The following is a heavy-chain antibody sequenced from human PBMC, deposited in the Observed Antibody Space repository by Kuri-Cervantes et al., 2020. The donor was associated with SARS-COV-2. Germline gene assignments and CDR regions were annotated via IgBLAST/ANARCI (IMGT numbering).Heavy chain of an antibody. CDR3: ARARGEYDFWSGYYPSYYYYYGMDV. V-gene: IGHV3-53*01. Sequence: GESLKTSCAASGFTVSSNYMSWVRQAPGKGLEWVSVIYSGGSTYYADSVKGRFTISRDNSKNTLYLQMNSLRAEDTAVYYCARARGEYDFWSGYYPSYYYYYGMDVWGQGTTVTVSS. D-gene: IGHD3-3*01. J-gene: IGHJ6*02. CDR2: IYSGGST. CDR1: GFTVSSNY.